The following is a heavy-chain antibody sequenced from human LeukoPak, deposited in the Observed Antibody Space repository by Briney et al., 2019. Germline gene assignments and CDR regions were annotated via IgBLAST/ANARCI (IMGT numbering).Heavy chain of an antibody. Sequence: GGSLRLSCAASGFTFSSYGMHWVRQAPGKGLEWVAVIWYDGSNKYYADSVKGRFTIFRDNSKNTLYLQMNSLRAEDTAVYYCARGFMYYGSGSGDFDYWGQGTLVTVSP. CDR2: IWYDGSNK. CDR1: GFTFSSYG. D-gene: IGHD3-10*01. J-gene: IGHJ4*02. CDR3: ARGFMYYGSGSGDFDY. V-gene: IGHV3-33*01.